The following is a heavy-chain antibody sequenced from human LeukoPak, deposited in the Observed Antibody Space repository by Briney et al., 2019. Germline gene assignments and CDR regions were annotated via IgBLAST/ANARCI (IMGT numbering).Heavy chain of an antibody. D-gene: IGHD6-19*01. CDR1: GGTFSSYA. CDR2: IIPILGIA. Sequence: SVKVSCKASGGTFSSYAISWVRQAPGQGLEWMGRIIPILGIANYAQKFQGRVTITADKSTSTAYMELSSLRSEDTAVYYCARVRGSGWYRPFDYWGQGTLVTVSS. V-gene: IGHV1-69*04. J-gene: IGHJ4*02. CDR3: ARVRGSGWYRPFDY.